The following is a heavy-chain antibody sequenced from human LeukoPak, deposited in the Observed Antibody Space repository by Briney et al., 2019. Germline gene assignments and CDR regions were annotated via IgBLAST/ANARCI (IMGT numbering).Heavy chain of an antibody. D-gene: IGHD2-2*03. CDR1: GYSISSGYY. CDR2: IYHSGST. V-gene: IGHV4-38-2*02. J-gene: IGHJ6*03. CDR3: ARDGLDIVVVPAALKFYYYYYMDV. Sequence: PSETLSLTCTVSGYSISSGYYWGWIRPPPGKGLEWIGIIYHSGSTYYNPSLKSRVTISVDTSKNQFSLKLSSVTAADTAVYYCARDGLDIVVVPAALKFYYYYYMDVWGKGTTVTISS.